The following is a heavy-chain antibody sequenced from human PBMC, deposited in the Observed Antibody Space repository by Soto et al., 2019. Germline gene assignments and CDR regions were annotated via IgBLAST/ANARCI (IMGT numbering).Heavy chain of an antibody. Sequence: GESLKISCKGSGYSFTSYWIGWVRQMPGKGLEWMGIIYPGDSDTRYSPSFQGQVTISADKSISTAYLQWNSLKASDTAMYYCARHSGSYFAAFDIWGQGTMVTVSS. D-gene: IGHD1-26*01. V-gene: IGHV5-51*01. CDR1: GYSFTSYW. J-gene: IGHJ3*02. CDR2: IYPGDSDT. CDR3: ARHSGSYFAAFDI.